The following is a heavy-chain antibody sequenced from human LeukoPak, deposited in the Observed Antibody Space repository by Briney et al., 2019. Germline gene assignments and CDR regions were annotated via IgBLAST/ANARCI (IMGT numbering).Heavy chain of an antibody. J-gene: IGHJ4*02. CDR3: ARGPNYDFWSGYYTRGDHYYFDY. D-gene: IGHD3-3*01. CDR2: MNPNSGNT. CDR1: GYTFTGYY. V-gene: IGHV1-8*03. Sequence: ASVKVSCKASGYTFTGYYIHWVRQAPGQGLEWMGWMNPNSGNTGYAQKFQGRVTITRNTSISTAYMELSSLRSEDTAVYYCARGPNYDFWSGYYTRGDHYYFDYWGQGTLVTVSS.